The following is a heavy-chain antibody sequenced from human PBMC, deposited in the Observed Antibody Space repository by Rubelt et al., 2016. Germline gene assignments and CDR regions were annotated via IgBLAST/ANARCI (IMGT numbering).Heavy chain of an antibody. Sequence: GGVVQPGRSLRLSCAASGFTFSSYGMHWVRQAPGKGLEWVAVIWYDGSNKYYADSVKGRFTISRDNSKNTLYLQMNSVRAEDTAVYYCARGGIGGSTGYFDYWGQGTLVTVSS. D-gene: IGHD1-26*01. V-gene: IGHV3-33*01. J-gene: IGHJ4*01. CDR3: ARGGIGGSTGYFDY. CDR1: GFTFSSYG. CDR2: IWYDGSNK.